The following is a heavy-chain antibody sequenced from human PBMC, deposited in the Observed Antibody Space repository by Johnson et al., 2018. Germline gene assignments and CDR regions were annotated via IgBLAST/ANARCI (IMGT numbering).Heavy chain of an antibody. J-gene: IGHJ6*03. CDR2: ISYDGSNT. CDR1: GFTFSAYG. CDR3: AKHYATYYYYYHMDV. D-gene: IGHD3-16*01. Sequence: QVQLVQSGGGVVQPGRSLRLSCAASGFTFSAYGIHWVRQAPGKGLEWVAVISYDGSNTYFADSVKGRFTISRDNYKNTLYLQMNSLRPGDTAVYFCAKHYATYYYYYHMDVWGKGTTVTVSS. V-gene: IGHV3-30*18.